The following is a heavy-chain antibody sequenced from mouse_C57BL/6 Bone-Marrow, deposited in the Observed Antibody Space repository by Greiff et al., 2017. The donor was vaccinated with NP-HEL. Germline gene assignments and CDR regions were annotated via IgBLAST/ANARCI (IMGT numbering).Heavy chain of an antibody. CDR3: ARLVHYYYGSSSYYAMDY. Sequence: VQLQQSGAELVKPGASVKLSCKASGYTFTSYWMHWVKQRPGQGLEWIGMIHPNSGSTNYNEKFKSKATLTVDKSSSTAYMQLSSLTSEDSAVYYCARLVHYYYGSSSYYAMDYWGQGTSVTVSS. CDR2: IHPNSGST. J-gene: IGHJ4*01. D-gene: IGHD1-1*01. V-gene: IGHV1-64*01. CDR1: GYTFTSYW.